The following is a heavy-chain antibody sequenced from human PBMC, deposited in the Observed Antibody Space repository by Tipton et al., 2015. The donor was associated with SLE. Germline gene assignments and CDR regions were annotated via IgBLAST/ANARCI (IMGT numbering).Heavy chain of an antibody. CDR1: RYILTELS. Sequence: QLVQPGAEVKKPGASVKVSCKVSRYILTELSMHWVRQAPGKGLEWMGGFDPEDGETIYAQKFQGRVTMTEDTSTDTAYMELSSLRSEDTAVYYCATPGPYGDYRENYYGMDVWGQGTTVTVSS. CDR3: ATPGPYGDYRENYYGMDV. J-gene: IGHJ6*02. D-gene: IGHD4-17*01. V-gene: IGHV1-24*01. CDR2: FDPEDGET.